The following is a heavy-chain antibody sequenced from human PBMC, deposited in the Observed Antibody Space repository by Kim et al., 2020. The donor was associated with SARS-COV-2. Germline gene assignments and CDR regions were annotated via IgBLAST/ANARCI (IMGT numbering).Heavy chain of an antibody. CDR2: NTI. V-gene: IGHV3-48*02. J-gene: IGHJ2*01. CDR3: ARDRNFDL. Sequence: NTIYYSDCVKCRFTISRDNAKNSLYLQMNSLRDEDTAVYYCARDRNFDLWGRGTLVTVSS.